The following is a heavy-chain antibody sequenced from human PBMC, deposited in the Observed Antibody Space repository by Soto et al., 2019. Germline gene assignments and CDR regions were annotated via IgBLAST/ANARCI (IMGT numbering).Heavy chain of an antibody. CDR3: AKVKWERIVNDAFDG. CDR2: ISYDGTMK. J-gene: IGHJ3*01. Sequence: QVQLVESGGGGVQPGRSLRLSCAASGFTFSNYARHWVRQAPGKGLEWVALISYDGTMKSYADSVKGRFTVSRDNSNNTLYLQIRSLTPEDTARYYCAKVKWERIVNDAFDGWGQGKMVSVSS. CDR1: GFTFSNYA. D-gene: IGHD1-26*01. V-gene: IGHV3-30*18.